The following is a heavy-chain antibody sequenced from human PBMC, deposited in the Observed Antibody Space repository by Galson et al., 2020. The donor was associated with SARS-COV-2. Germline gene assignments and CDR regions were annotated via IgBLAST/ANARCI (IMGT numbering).Heavy chain of an antibody. V-gene: IGHV1-69*13. J-gene: IGHJ6*02. CDR3: ARCGYSIREGYYYYGMDV. CDR1: GGTFSSYA. Sequence: SVKVSCKASGGTFSSYAISWVRQAPGQGLEWMGGIIPIFGTANYAQKFQGRVTITADESTSTAYMELSSLRSEDTAVYYCARCGYSIREGYYYYGMDVWGQGTMVTVSS. D-gene: IGHD6-13*01. CDR2: IIPIFGTA.